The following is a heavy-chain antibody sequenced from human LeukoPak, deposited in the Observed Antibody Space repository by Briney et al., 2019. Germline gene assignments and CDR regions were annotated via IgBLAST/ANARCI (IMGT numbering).Heavy chain of an antibody. CDR2: IKQDGSDK. CDR3: AREPYYYDSSGHDY. Sequence: GGSLRLSCAAPGFTFSSFWMSWVRQAPGKGLEWVANIKQDGSDKYYVDSVKGRFTISRDNAKNSLYLQMNSLRAEDTAVYYCAREPYYYDSSGHDYWGQGTLVTVSS. J-gene: IGHJ4*02. CDR1: GFTFSSFW. D-gene: IGHD3-22*01. V-gene: IGHV3-7*01.